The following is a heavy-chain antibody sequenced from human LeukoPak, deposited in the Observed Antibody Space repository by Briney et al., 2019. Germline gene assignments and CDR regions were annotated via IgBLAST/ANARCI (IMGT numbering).Heavy chain of an antibody. CDR1: GFTFSSYA. J-gene: IGHJ3*02. D-gene: IGHD6-13*01. Sequence: GGSLRLSCAASGFTFSSYAMHRVRQAPDKGLEWVAVISYDGSNKYYADSVKGRFTISRDNSKNTLYLQMNSLRAEDTAVYYCARVRVAAAGTRGNAFDIWGQGTMVTVSS. CDR3: ARVRVAAAGTRGNAFDI. V-gene: IGHV3-30-3*01. CDR2: ISYDGSNK.